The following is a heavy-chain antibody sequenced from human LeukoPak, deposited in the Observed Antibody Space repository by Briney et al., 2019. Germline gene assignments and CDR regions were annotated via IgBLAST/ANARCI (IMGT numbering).Heavy chain of an antibody. CDR3: ASALYSNSGFDY. D-gene: IGHD6-6*01. J-gene: IGHJ4*02. Sequence: GASVKVSCKASGYSFTAYYIHWVRQAPGQGPEWMGWISPNSGGTKYAQRFQGRVTMTRDTSISTVYIEVSRLTSDDTAVYYCASALYSNSGFDYWGQGTLVTVSS. V-gene: IGHV1-2*02. CDR2: ISPNSGGT. CDR1: GYSFTAYY.